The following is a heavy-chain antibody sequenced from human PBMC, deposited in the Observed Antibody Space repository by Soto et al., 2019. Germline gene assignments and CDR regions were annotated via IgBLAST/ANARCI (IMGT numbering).Heavy chain of an antibody. CDR2: IYYSGST. V-gene: IGHV4-59*01. J-gene: IGHJ3*01. Sequence: QVQLQESGPGLVKPSETLSLTCTVSGGSISSYYWSWIRQPPGKGLEWIGYIYYSGSTNYNPSLTSRVTISVDTSKNQFSLRLSSVTAADTAVYYCARAWGYAFDFWGQGTMVTVSS. CDR1: GGSISSYY. CDR3: ARAWGYAFDF. D-gene: IGHD7-27*01.